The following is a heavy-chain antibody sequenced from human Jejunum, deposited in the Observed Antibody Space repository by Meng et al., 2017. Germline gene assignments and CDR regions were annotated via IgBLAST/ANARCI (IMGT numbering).Heavy chain of an antibody. D-gene: IGHD6-13*01. CDR2: IYPGDSDT. J-gene: IGHJ2*01. CDR1: GYSFTNYW. V-gene: IGHV5-51*01. CDR3: ARLLRYRSAWYEGYFDL. Sequence: GESLKISCKGSGYSFTNYWIAWVRQMPGKGLEWMGIIYPGDSDTRYSPSFQGQVTISADKSISTAYLHWSSLKASDTAMYYCARLLRYRSAWYEGYFDLWGPGTLVTVSS.